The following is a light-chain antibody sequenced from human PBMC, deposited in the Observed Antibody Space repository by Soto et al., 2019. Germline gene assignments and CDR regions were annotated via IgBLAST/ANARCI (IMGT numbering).Light chain of an antibody. CDR2: GAS. CDR1: QSVRSNY. V-gene: IGKV3-20*01. CDR3: QQYGSSPPYT. J-gene: IGKJ2*01. Sequence: EIVLTQTPGTLSLSLGERVTLSCRASQSVRSNYIAWYQHIPGQAPRLLIYGASSRATGVPDRFSGSGSGRDFTLTISRLEPEDFAVYYCQQYGSSPPYTFGQGTKLEIK.